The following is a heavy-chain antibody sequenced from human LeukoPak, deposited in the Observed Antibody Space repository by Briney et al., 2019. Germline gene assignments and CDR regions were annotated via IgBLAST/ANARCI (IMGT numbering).Heavy chain of an antibody. J-gene: IGHJ6*02. CDR3: ARGHHPSTVTTQSQTPDYYYGMDV. CDR1: GGSISSSSAY. Sequence: SETLSLTCTVSGGSISSSSAYWGWIRQPPGKGLEWIGSIYYSKNTYYNPSLKSRVTISADTSKNQFSLTLGSVTAADTAVYYCARGHHPSTVTTQSQTPDYYYGMDVWGQGTTVTVSS. D-gene: IGHD4-11*01. CDR2: IYYSKNT. V-gene: IGHV4-39*07.